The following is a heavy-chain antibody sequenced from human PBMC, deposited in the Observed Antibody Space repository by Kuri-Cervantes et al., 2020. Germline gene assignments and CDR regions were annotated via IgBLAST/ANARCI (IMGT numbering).Heavy chain of an antibody. CDR1: GGSISSSSYY. V-gene: IGHV4-39*01. CDR3: ARQVYYYDSSGHTEYYFDY. CDR2: IYYSGST. D-gene: IGHD3-22*01. Sequence: CTVSGGSISSSSYYWGWIRQPPGKGLEWIGSIYYSGSTYYNPSLKSRVTISVDTSKNQFSLKLSSVTAADTAVYYCARQVYYYDSSGHTEYYFDYWGQGTLVTVSS. J-gene: IGHJ4*02.